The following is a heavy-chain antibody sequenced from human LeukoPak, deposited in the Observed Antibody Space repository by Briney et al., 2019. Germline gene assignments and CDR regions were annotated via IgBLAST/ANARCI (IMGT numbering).Heavy chain of an antibody. CDR1: GFTFSSYW. V-gene: IGHV3-74*01. CDR3: ARTRDFYYAC. Sequence: PGGSLRLSCAASGFTFSSYWMQWVRQAPGKGLVWVSRINSDGSTTNYADSVKGRFTISKDNAKNTLYLQMNSLRDEDTAVYDCARTRDFYYACWGQGALVT. CDR2: INSDGSTT. J-gene: IGHJ4*02. D-gene: IGHD3/OR15-3a*01.